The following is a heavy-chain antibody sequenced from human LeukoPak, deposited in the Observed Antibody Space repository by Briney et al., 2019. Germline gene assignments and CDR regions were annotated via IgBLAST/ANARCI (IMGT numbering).Heavy chain of an antibody. J-gene: IGHJ4*02. CDR3: VRDEGLTGYPDY. CDR2: FYSGGTT. Sequence: SETLSLTCSVSGGSITNYYWSWIRQPAGKGREWIGRFYSGGTTYYNPPLRSRVSLSGDESKNQLSLKMYSVTAADTAVYYCVRDEGLTGYPDYWGQGTLVTVSS. CDR1: GGSITNYY. D-gene: IGHD3-9*01. V-gene: IGHV4-4*07.